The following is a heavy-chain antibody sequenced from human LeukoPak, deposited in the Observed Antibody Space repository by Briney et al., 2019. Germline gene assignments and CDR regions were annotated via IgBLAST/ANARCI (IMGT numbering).Heavy chain of an antibody. CDR3: ARGSDYYHGMDV. CDR1: GGSISSYY. V-gene: IGHV4-4*07. Sequence: SETLSLTCTVPGGSISSYYWSWIRQPPGKGLEWIGRTYTSGSTNYNPSLKGRVTMSVDTSKNQFSLKLSSVTAADTAVYYCARGSDYYHGMDVWGQGTTVTVSS. J-gene: IGHJ6*02. CDR2: TYTSGST.